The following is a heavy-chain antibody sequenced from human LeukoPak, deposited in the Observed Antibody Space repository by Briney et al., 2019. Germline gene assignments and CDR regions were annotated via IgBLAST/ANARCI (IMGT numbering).Heavy chain of an antibody. CDR1: GFTFSSYA. CDR3: AKSLDILTGYSIY. J-gene: IGHJ4*02. V-gene: IGHV3-23*01. D-gene: IGHD3-9*01. CDR2: ISGSGGST. Sequence: GGSLRLSCAASGFTFSSYAMSWVRQAPGKGLEWVSAISGSGGSTYYADSVKGRFTISRDNPKNTLYLQMNSLRAEDTAVYYCAKSLDILTGYSIYWGQGTLVTVSS.